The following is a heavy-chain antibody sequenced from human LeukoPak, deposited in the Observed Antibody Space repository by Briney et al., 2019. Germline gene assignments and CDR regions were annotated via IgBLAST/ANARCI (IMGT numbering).Heavy chain of an antibody. V-gene: IGHV4-59*01. D-gene: IGHD1-26*01. CDR3: ARISPSSGTYWGSLYYYMDV. CDR2: ISFSRTT. Sequence: SETLSLTCTVSGGSINNYYWTWIRQPPGKGLEWIGYISFSRTTNYNPSLKSRVTISLDTSNNQFSLKLTSVTAADTAVYYCARISPSSGTYWGSLYYYMDVWGKGTTVTVSS. J-gene: IGHJ6*03. CDR1: GGSINNYY.